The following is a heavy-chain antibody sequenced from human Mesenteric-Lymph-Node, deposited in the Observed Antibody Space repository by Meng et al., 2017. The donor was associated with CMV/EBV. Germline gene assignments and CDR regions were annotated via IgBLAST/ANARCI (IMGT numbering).Heavy chain of an antibody. CDR3: AKAEGGYSYGGSDY. J-gene: IGHJ4*02. Sequence: GGSLRLSCAASGFTFSTYGMHWVRQAPGKGLDWVAFIRYDDSKRYYADSVKGRFTISRDNYRNALYLQMNSLRTEDTAVYYCAKAEGGYSYGGSDYWGQGTLVTVSS. CDR1: GFTFSTYG. CDR2: IRYDDSKR. V-gene: IGHV3-30*02. D-gene: IGHD5-18*01.